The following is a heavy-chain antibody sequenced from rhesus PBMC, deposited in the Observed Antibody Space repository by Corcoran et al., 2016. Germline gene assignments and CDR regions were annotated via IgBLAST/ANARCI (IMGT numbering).Heavy chain of an antibody. V-gene: IGHV4-99*02. CDR2: ISGSSGFT. D-gene: IGHD6-25*01. CDR1: GYSISSGYD. Sequence: QVQLQESGRGLVKPSETLSLTCAVSGYSISSGYDWGWNRQPPGKGLEYIGYISGSSGFTYYNPSLKSRVTISKDTSKNQFSLKLTSVTAADTAVYYCGRGAAIDYWGQGVLVTVSS. J-gene: IGHJ4*01. CDR3: GRGAAIDY.